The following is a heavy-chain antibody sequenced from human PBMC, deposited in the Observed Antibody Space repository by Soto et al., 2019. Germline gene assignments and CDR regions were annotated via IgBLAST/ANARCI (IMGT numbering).Heavy chain of an antibody. CDR3: ARDRRLDYYYYGMDV. D-gene: IGHD5-12*01. J-gene: IGHJ6*02. Sequence: GGSLRLSCAASGFTFSSYSMNWVRQAPGKGLEWVSSISSSSSYIYYADSVKGRFTISRDNAKNSLYLQMNSLRAEDTAVYYCARDRRLDYYYYGMDVWGQGTTVTVSS. CDR2: ISSSSSYI. CDR1: GFTFSSYS. V-gene: IGHV3-21*01.